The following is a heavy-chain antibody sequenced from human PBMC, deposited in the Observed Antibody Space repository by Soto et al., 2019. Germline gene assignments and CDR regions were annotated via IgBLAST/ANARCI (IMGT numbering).Heavy chain of an antibody. Sequence: GGSLRLSCAASGFTFSSYAMNWVRRAPGKGLEWVSSVRANGRNTSYEDSVKGRFTVSRDKAKNALFLQLDSLRVEDTAIYYCAKDLSSLGWLALGAPFDSWGPGTLVTVSS. CDR1: GFTFSSYA. J-gene: IGHJ4*02. CDR3: AKDLSSLGWLALGAPFDS. V-gene: IGHV3-23*01. D-gene: IGHD3-22*01. CDR2: VRANGRNT.